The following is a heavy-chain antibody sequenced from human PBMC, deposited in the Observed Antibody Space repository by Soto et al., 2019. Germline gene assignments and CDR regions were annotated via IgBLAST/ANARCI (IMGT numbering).Heavy chain of an antibody. CDR1: GFTFSSYW. CDR3: AREIAAAGPDFDY. Sequence: GGSLRLSCAASGFTFSSYWMSWVRQAPGKGLEWVANIKQDGSEKYYVDSVKGRFTISRDNAKNSLYLQMNSLRAEDTAVYYCAREIAAAGPDFDYWGQGTLVTVSS. V-gene: IGHV3-7*01. J-gene: IGHJ4*02. CDR2: IKQDGSEK. D-gene: IGHD6-13*01.